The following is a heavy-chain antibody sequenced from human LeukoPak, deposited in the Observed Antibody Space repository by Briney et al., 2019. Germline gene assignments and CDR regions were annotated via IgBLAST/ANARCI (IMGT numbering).Heavy chain of an antibody. J-gene: IGHJ5*02. CDR3: VRHHPVRYWFDP. CDR2: IYYSGST. CDR1: GGSISSSSYY. D-gene: IGHD3-10*01. Sequence: SETLSLTCTVSGGSISSSSYYWGWIRQPPGKGLEWIGSIYYSGSTYYNPSLKSRVTISVDTSKNQFSLKLSSVTAADTAVYYCVRHHPVRYWFDPWGQGTLVTVSS. V-gene: IGHV4-39*01.